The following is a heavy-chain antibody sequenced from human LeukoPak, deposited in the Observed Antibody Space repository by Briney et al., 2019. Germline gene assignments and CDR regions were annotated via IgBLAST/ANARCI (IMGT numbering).Heavy chain of an antibody. J-gene: IGHJ4*02. CDR3: ARVLIAAAGPADY. CDR1: GFTFSSYA. CDR2: ISGSGGST. Sequence: PGGSLRLSCAASGFTFSSYAMSWVRQAPGKGLEWVSAISGSGGSTYYADSVKGRFTISRDNSKNTLYLQMGSLRAEDMAVYYCARVLIAAAGPADYWGQGTLVTVSS. V-gene: IGHV3-23*01. D-gene: IGHD6-13*01.